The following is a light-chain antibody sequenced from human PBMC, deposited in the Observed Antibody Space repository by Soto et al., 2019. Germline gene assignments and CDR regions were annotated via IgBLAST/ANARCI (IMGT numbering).Light chain of an antibody. J-gene: IGKJ3*01. Sequence: EIVMTQSPVTLSVSPGERATLSCRASQIISNNLAWFQQKPGQAPRLLIYAASTRAAGIPARFSGSGSGTEFTLTIGSLQSEDYAVYYCQQYNDWPRTFGPGTKVDIK. CDR2: AAS. CDR3: QQYNDWPRT. CDR1: QIISNN. V-gene: IGKV3-15*01.